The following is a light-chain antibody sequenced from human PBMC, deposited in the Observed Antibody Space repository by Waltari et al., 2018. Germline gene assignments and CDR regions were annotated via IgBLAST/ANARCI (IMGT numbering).Light chain of an antibody. V-gene: IGKV1-39*01. J-gene: IGKJ2*02. Sequence: DIQMTQSPSSLSASVGDRVTITCRASQSISSYLNWYQQKPGKAPKLLIYAASSLQSGVPSRFSGSGSGTDFTLTISSLQPEDFATYYCPQSYSTPRGTFGQGTKLEIK. CDR2: AAS. CDR3: PQSYSTPRGT. CDR1: QSISSY.